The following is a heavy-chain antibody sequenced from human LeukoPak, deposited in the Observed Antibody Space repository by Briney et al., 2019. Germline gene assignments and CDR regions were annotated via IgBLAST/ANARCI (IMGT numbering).Heavy chain of an antibody. Sequence: PGGSLRLSSAASGFAFISYGMYWVRQAPGKGLESVAFIRYDGSNKYYADSVKGRFTVSRDNSKNTLYLQMKSRRAEDTAVYYCAREKGQRWLQSFDYWGQGTLVTVSS. CDR1: GFAFISYG. CDR2: IRYDGSNK. J-gene: IGHJ4*02. CDR3: AREKGQRWLQSFDY. D-gene: IGHD5-24*01. V-gene: IGHV3-30*02.